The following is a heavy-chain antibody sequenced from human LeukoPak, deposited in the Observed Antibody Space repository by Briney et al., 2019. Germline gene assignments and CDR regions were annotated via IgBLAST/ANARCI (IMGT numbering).Heavy chain of an antibody. D-gene: IGHD6-19*01. CDR3: ARDVSGIAVV. J-gene: IGHJ4*02. V-gene: IGHV4-59*02. Sequence: SETLSLTCTVSGDSVRTYYWSWIRQPPGKGLEWIGYIYYGGSTNYNPSLKSRVTISIDSSKNEFSLQLSSVTAADTAVYYCARDVSGIAVVWGQGILVTVSS. CDR2: IYYGGST. CDR1: GDSVRTYY.